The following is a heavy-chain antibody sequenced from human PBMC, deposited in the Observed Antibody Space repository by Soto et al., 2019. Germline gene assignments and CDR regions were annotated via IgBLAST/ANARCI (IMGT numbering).Heavy chain of an antibody. CDR2: IYHSGST. Sequence: SETLSLTCAVSGGSISSGGYSWSWIRQPPGKGLEWIGYIYHSGSTYYNPSLKSRVTISVDRSENQFSLKLSSVTAADTAVYYCARSGWPYYFDYWGQGTLVTVSS. V-gene: IGHV4-30-2*01. J-gene: IGHJ4*02. CDR3: ARSGWPYYFDY. D-gene: IGHD6-19*01. CDR1: GGSISSGGYS.